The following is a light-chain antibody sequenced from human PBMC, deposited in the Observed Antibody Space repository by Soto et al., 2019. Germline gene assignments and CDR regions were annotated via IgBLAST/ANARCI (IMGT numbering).Light chain of an antibody. J-gene: IGKJ2*01. CDR1: QIISNW. Sequence: DIQMTQSPSTLSASVGDRVTITCRASQIISNWLAWYQQKPGKAPKLLIYKASTLESGVPSRFSGSGSGTEFTLTISSLQPDDFATYFCQQYNSYWYTFGQGTKLDIK. CDR3: QQYNSYWYT. V-gene: IGKV1-5*03. CDR2: KAS.